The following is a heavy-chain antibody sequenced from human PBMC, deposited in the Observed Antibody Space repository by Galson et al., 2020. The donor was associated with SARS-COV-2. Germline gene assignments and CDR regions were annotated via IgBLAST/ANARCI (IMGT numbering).Heavy chain of an antibody. J-gene: IGHJ6*03. V-gene: IGHV1-8*01. CDR2: MNPNSGNT. CDR3: ARAVKQYPSYYYYYMDV. D-gene: IGHD2-2*01. Sequence: GESLKISCKASGYTFTSYDINWVRQATGQGLEWMGWMNPNSGNTGYAQKFQGRVTMTRNTSISTAYMELSSLRSEDTAVYYCARAVKQYPSYYYYYMDVWGKGTTVTVSS. CDR1: GYTFTSYD.